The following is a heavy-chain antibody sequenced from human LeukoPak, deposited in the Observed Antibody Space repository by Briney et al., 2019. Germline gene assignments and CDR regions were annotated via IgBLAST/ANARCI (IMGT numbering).Heavy chain of an antibody. V-gene: IGHV3-11*01. J-gene: IGHJ4*02. Sequence: PGGSLRLSCVVSGITFSDYYMGWIRQTPGKGLECVSYISPSGRTLNYADSVKGRFTISRDNAKKSFSLQMNSLRADDTAVYYCARKGRDVYNSADWGQGTLVTVSS. CDR3: ARKGRDVYNSAD. CDR2: ISPSGRTL. D-gene: IGHD5-24*01. CDR1: GITFSDYY.